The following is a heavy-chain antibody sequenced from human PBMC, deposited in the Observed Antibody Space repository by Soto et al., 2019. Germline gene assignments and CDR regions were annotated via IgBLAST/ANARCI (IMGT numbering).Heavy chain of an antibody. V-gene: IGHV4-61*01. J-gene: IGHJ4*02. CDR1: GDSVSSSFS. CDR3: AREYCSNDVCMQPDF. CDR2: VHHSGST. D-gene: IGHD2-8*01. Sequence: SETLSLTCSVSGDSVSSSFSWSWIRQPPGKGLEWIGYVHHSGSTNYSPSLQSRVTMSVDTSKNQFSLTLRSVTAADTAVYYCAREYCSNDVCMQPDFWGQGALVTVSS.